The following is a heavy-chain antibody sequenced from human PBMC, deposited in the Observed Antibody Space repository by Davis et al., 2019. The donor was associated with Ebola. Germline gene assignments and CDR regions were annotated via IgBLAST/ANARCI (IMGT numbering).Heavy chain of an antibody. V-gene: IGHV4-59*01. J-gene: IGHJ6*02. Sequence: MPSETLSLTCTVSGGSISSYYWSWVRQPPGKGLEWIGYIYYSGSTNYNPSLKSRVNISVDTSKNQFSLKLSSVTAADTAVYYCARAGGGYSYGSGYYYYYGMDVWGQGTTVTVSS. CDR1: GGSISSYY. CDR2: IYYSGST. D-gene: IGHD5-18*01. CDR3: ARAGGGYSYGSGYYYYYGMDV.